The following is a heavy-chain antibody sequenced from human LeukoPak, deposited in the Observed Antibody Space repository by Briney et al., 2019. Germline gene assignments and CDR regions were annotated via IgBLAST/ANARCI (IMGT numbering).Heavy chain of an antibody. D-gene: IGHD2-2*01. J-gene: IGHJ4*02. V-gene: IGHV3-74*01. CDR1: GFTFSNYW. Sequence: GGSLRLSCAGSGFTFSNYWMHWVRQAPGKGLVWVSRIYSDGNTTNYADSVKGRFTISRGNAKNTLYLQMNSLRAEDTAVYYCARDQGSTSRGIDYWGQGTLVTVSS. CDR2: IYSDGNTT. CDR3: ARDQGSTSRGIDY.